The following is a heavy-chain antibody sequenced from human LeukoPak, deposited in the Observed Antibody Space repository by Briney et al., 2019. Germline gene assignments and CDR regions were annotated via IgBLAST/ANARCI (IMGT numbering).Heavy chain of an antibody. CDR2: INHSGST. D-gene: IGHD2-15*01. V-gene: IGHV4-34*01. CDR1: GGSFSGYY. J-gene: IGHJ5*02. CDR3: ARGPDIVVVVATRLNWFDP. Sequence: SETLSLTCAVYGGSFSGYYWSWIRQPPGKGLEWIGEINHSGSTNYNPSLKSRVTISVDTSKNQFSLKLSSVTAADTAVYYCARGPDIVVVVATRLNWFDPWGQGTLVTVSS.